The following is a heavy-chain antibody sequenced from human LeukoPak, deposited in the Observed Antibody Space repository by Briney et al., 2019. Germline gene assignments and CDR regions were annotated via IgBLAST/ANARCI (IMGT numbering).Heavy chain of an antibody. V-gene: IGHV3-23*01. CDR1: GFTFISYA. CDR2: ISGSGGST. CDR3: AKDSASGDRDIVVVPAAIRY. Sequence: GGSLRLSCSASGFTFISYAMSWVRHAPAKGLEWVSAISGSGGSTYYADSVKGRFTISRDNSKNTLYLQMNSLRAEDTAVYYCAKDSASGDRDIVVVPAAIRYWGQGTLVTVSS. J-gene: IGHJ4*02. D-gene: IGHD2-2*01.